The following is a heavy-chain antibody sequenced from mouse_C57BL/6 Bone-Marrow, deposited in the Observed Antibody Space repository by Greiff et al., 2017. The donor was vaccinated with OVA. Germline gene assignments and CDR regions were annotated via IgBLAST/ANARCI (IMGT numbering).Heavy chain of an antibody. D-gene: IGHD3-3*01. Sequence: VQLQQPGAELVMPGASVKLSCKASGYTFTSYWMHWVKQRPGQGLEWIGAIDPSDSYTNYNQKFKGKSTLTVDKSSSTAYMQLSSLTSEDSAVYYCAREGTLYYFDYWGQGTTLTVSS. CDR3: AREGTLYYFDY. J-gene: IGHJ2*01. CDR2: IDPSDSYT. CDR1: GYTFTSYW. V-gene: IGHV1-69*01.